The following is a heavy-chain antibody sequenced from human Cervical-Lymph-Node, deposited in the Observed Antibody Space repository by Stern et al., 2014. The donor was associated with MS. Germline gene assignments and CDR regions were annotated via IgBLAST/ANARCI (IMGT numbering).Heavy chain of an antibody. Sequence: VQLVESGGGVVQPRRSLRLSCAASGFRFSSYGMHWVRQAPGKGLEWVAIISYDGSNKFYANSVKGRFTISRDNSKNTLYLQMNSLKTDDTAVYYCAKDPTAVASSYYFDYWGQGTLVTVSS. CDR2: ISYDGSNK. V-gene: IGHV3-30*18. CDR3: AKDPTAVASSYYFDY. CDR1: GFRFSSYG. J-gene: IGHJ4*02. D-gene: IGHD5-18*01.